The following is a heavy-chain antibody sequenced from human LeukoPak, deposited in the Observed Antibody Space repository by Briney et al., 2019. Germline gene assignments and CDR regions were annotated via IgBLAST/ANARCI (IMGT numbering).Heavy chain of an antibody. V-gene: IGHV4-39*01. CDR1: GGSISSSSHY. J-gene: IGHJ6*03. CDR2: IYYSGST. CDR3: ARHFSVKGGRGLWSDSPTAYYYYYMDV. Sequence: SETLSLTCTVSGGSISSSSHYWGWIRQPPGKGLEWIGNIYYSGSTYYNPSLKSRITISVDTSKNQFSLKLSSVTAADTAVYYCARHFSVKGGRGLWSDSPTAYYYYYMDVWGKGTTVTVSS. D-gene: IGHD3-3*01.